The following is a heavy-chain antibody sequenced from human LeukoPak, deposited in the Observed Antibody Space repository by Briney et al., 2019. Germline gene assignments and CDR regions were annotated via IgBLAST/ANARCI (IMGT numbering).Heavy chain of an antibody. CDR3: ARDIPVWDRPQDYYYGMDV. J-gene: IGHJ6*02. V-gene: IGHV1-69*13. D-gene: IGHD1-14*01. CDR2: IIPIFGTA. Sequence: GAPVKVSCKASGGTFTSYAISWVRQAPGQGLEWMGGIIPIFGTANYAQKFQGRVTITADESTSTAYMELSSLRSEDTAVYYCARDIPVWDRPQDYYYGMDVWGQGTTVTVSS. CDR1: GGTFTSYA.